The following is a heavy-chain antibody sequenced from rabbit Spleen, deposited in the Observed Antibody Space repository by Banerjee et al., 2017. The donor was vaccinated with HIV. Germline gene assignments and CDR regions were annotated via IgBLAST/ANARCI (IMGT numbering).Heavy chain of an antibody. CDR3: ARDTSSSFSSYGMDL. J-gene: IGHJ6*01. CDR2: IDTGSSGFT. Sequence: QSLEESGGDLVKPGASLTLTCTASGVSFSSNVYMCWVRQAPGKGLEWIACIDTGSSGFTYFASWAKGRFTISKTSSTTVTLQMTSLTAADTATYFCARDTSSSFSSYGMDLGGPGTLVTVS. D-gene: IGHD1-1*01. CDR1: GVSFSSNVY. V-gene: IGHV1S40*01.